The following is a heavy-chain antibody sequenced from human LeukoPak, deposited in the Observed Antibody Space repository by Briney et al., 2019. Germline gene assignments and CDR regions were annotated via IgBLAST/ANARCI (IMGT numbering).Heavy chain of an antibody. V-gene: IGHV5-51*01. J-gene: IGHJ6*02. CDR3: AGMGLNHCSSSSCGNYHPLDV. D-gene: IGHD2-2*01. Sequence: GESLTISCKASGYPFTTHWIGWVRQLPGKGLEWMGTIYPGDSDTKYSPSFQGRVTISVDESINTAYLQWKTLRASDTAIYYCAGMGLNHCSSSSCGNYHPLDVWGQGTAVTVSS. CDR2: IYPGDSDT. CDR1: GYPFTTHW.